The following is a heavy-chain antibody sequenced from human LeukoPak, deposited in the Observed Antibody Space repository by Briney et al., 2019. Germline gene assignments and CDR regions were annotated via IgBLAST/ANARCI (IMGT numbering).Heavy chain of an antibody. CDR2: IKQDGSEK. V-gene: IGHV3-7*01. J-gene: IGHJ3*02. CDR3: ARDTADFQGLDI. CDR1: GFTFFSYW. D-gene: IGHD3-3*01. Sequence: GGSLRLSCEASGFTFFSYWMSCVRQAPGKGLEWVANIKQDGSEKYYVDSVKGRFTISRDNAKNSLYLQMNSLRAEDTAVYYCARDTADFQGLDIWGQGTMVTVSS.